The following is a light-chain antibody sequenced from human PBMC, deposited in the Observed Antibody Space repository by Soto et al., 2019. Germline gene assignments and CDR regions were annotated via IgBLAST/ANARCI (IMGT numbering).Light chain of an antibody. CDR3: QQYNTYST. Sequence: DIHMTQSPSTLSASVGDRVTITCRASQTIRNWLAWYQQKPGKAPKLLIYDASSLRGGVPSRFSGSGSGTEFTLTISSLQPDDFATYYCQQYNTYSTFGQGTKVDIK. V-gene: IGKV1-5*01. CDR2: DAS. J-gene: IGKJ1*01. CDR1: QTIRNW.